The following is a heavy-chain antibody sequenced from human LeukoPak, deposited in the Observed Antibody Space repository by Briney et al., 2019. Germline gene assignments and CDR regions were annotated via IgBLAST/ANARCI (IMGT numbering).Heavy chain of an antibody. Sequence: PSETLSLTCTVSGGSISSYYWSWIRQPPGKGLEWIGYIYYTENTNYNPSLKSRVTISVDTSKNQFSLYLTSVTAADTAVYYCAGGNFYDSRGHPYHFHYWGQGTLVTVPS. CDR3: AGGNFYDSRGHPYHFHY. D-gene: IGHD3-22*01. CDR2: IYYTENT. V-gene: IGHV4-59*01. CDR1: GGSISSYY. J-gene: IGHJ4*02.